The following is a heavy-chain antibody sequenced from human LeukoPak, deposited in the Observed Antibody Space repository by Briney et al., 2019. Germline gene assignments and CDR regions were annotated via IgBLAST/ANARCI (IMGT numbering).Heavy chain of an antibody. Sequence: GGSLRLSCAAVSSNYMSWVRQAPEKGLEWVSAVSGSGGSTYYADSVKGRFTISRDNSKNTLYLQMNSLRAEDTAVYYCAKGLERRPYYYYGMDVWGQGTTVTVSS. CDR2: VSGSGGST. J-gene: IGHJ6*02. D-gene: IGHD1-1*01. V-gene: IGHV3-23*01. CDR1: SSNY. CDR3: AKGLERRPYYYYGMDV.